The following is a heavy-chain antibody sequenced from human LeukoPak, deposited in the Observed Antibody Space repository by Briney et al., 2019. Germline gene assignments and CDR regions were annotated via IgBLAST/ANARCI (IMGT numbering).Heavy chain of an antibody. Sequence: GGSLRLSCAASGFTFSSYGMHWIRQAPGKGLEWVAVISYDGSNTYYADSVKGRFTISRDNSKNMLYLQMNSLRAEDTAVYYCAKPYCYGSRSYMDYWGQGTLVIVSS. CDR3: AKPYCYGSRSYMDY. CDR1: GFTFSSYG. J-gene: IGHJ4*02. V-gene: IGHV3-30*18. D-gene: IGHD3-10*01. CDR2: ISYDGSNT.